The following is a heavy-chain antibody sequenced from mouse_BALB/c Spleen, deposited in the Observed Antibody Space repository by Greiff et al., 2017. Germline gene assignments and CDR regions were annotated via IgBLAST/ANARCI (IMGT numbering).Heavy chain of an antibody. CDR3: ARGDYWYFDV. J-gene: IGHJ1*01. CDR2: INSNGGST. V-gene: IGHV5-6-3*01. CDR1: GFTFSSYG. Sequence: EVNVVESGGGLVQPGGSLKLSCAASGFTFSSYGMSWVRQTPDKRLELVATINSNGGSTYYPDSVKGRFTISRDNAKNTLYLQMSSLKSEDTAMYYCARGDYWYFDVWGAGTTVTVSS.